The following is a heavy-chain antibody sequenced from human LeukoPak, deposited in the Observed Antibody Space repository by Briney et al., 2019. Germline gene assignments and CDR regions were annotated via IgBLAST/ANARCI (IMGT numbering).Heavy chain of an antibody. CDR1: GGSISSSSYY. J-gene: IGHJ5*02. D-gene: IGHD3-22*01. CDR3: ARDYYDSSGYYFAGFDP. V-gene: IGHV4-39*07. Sequence: SETLSLTCTVSGGSISSSSYYWGWIRQPPGKGLEWIGSIYYSGSTYYNPSPKSRVTTSADTSKNQFSLKLSSVTAADTAVYYCARDYYDSSGYYFAGFDPWGQGTLVTVSS. CDR2: IYYSGST.